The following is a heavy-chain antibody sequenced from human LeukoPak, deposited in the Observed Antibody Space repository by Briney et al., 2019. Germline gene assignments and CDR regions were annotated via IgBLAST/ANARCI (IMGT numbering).Heavy chain of an antibody. CDR2: IYYSGST. CDR1: GGSISSGGYY. CDR3: ASGGPSSSLYQGDY. Sequence: SETLSLTCTVSGGSISSGGYYWSWNRQHPGKGLEWIGYIYYSGSTYYNPSLKSRVTISVDTSKNQFSLKLSSVTAADTAVYYCASGGPSSSLYQGDYWGQGTLVTVSS. D-gene: IGHD6-13*01. V-gene: IGHV4-31*03. J-gene: IGHJ4*02.